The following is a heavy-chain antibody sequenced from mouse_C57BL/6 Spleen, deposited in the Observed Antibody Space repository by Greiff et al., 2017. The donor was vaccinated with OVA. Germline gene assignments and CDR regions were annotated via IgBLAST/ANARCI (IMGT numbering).Heavy chain of an antibody. CDR2: IDPSDSYT. CDR3: ARITTVVADYAMDY. D-gene: IGHD1-1*01. V-gene: IGHV1-59*01. Sequence: QVQLKQPGAELVRPGTSVKLSCKASGYTFTSYWMHWVKQRPGQGLEWIGVIDPSDSYTNYNQKFKGKATLTVDTSSSTAYMQLSSLTSEDSAVYYCARITTVVADYAMDYWGQGTSVTVSS. J-gene: IGHJ4*01. CDR1: GYTFTSYW.